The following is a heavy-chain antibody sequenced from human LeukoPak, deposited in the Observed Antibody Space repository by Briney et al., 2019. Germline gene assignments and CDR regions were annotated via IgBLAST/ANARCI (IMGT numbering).Heavy chain of an antibody. V-gene: IGHV3-23*01. J-gene: IGHJ4*02. CDR1: GFTFSTYG. Sequence: PGGSLRLSCAASGFTFSTYGMNWVRQAPGKGLEWVSAISGSGGSTYYADSVKGRFTISRDNSKNTLYLQMNSLRAEDTAVYYCAKARSVPSLRLGELSFFDWGQGTLVTVSS. CDR2: ISGSGGST. CDR3: AKARSVPSLRLGELSFFD. D-gene: IGHD3-16*02.